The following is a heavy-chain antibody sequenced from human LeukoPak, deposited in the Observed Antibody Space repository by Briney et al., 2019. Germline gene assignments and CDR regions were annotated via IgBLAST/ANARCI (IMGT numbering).Heavy chain of an antibody. CDR1: GFTFRRYY. D-gene: IGHD5-24*01. V-gene: IGHV3-7*01. CDR3: AREAMASFDY. Sequence: GGSLRLSFADSGFTFRRYYVRWLRHAPGKGVVWVAHISLDGSEVYYVDSVKGRSTISRDNSRHSLYVQRYSLRGEDTAVYYCAREAMASFDYWGRGTLVTVSS. J-gene: IGHJ4*02. CDR2: ISLDGSEV.